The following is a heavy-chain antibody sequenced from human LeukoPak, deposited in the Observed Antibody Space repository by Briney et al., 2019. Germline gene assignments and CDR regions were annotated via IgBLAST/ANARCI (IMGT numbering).Heavy chain of an antibody. CDR2: INPNSGGT. D-gene: IGHD3-22*01. CDR1: GYTFTGQY. V-gene: IGHV1-2*02. CDR3: ASRRDSSNYPRDAFDI. Sequence: ASVKVSCKASGYTFTGQYIHWVRQAPGQGLEWMGWINPNSGGTNYAQKFQGRVTMARDTSISTAYMELSRLRSDDTAVYYCASRRDSSNYPRDAFDIWGQGTLVTVSS. J-gene: IGHJ3*02.